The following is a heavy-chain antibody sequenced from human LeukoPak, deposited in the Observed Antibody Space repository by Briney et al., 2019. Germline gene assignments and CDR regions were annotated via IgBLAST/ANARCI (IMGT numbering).Heavy chain of an antibody. CDR2: ISGSGGMT. J-gene: IGHJ4*02. CDR3: AKASSTWNYFDY. CDR1: GFIFSSHA. D-gene: IGHD6-13*01. V-gene: IGHV3-23*01. Sequence: LSGGSLRLSCAASGFIFSSHAMNWVRQAPGKGLEWVSVISGSGGMTYYADSVKGRFTVSRDNSKNTLFLQMNSLRAEDTAIYYCAKASSTWNYFDYWGQGTLVTISS.